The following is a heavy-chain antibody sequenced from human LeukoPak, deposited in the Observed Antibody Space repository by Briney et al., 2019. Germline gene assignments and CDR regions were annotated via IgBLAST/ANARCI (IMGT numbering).Heavy chain of an antibody. CDR3: ARRDQWEVQSSRALDY. D-gene: IGHD1-26*01. CDR1: GFTFSSYA. J-gene: IGHJ4*02. Sequence: GGSLRLSCAASGFTFSSYAMSWVRQAPGKGLEWVSSIGSSGTYIYYADSVKGRFTISRDNAENSLYLQMNSLRAEDTAVYYCARRDQWEVQSSRALDYWGQGTLVTVSS. CDR2: IGSSGTYI. V-gene: IGHV3-21*01.